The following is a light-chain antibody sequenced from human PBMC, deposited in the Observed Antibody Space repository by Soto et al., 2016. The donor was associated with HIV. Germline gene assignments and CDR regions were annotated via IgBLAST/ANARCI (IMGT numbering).Light chain of an antibody. CDR3: QKYNNDVT. J-gene: IGKJ4*01. Sequence: DIQLTQSPSSLSVSIGDTVSITCRASQDIFNYLAWYQQKPGEVPKLLIFAAISLHSGVPSRFSGRGSGTQFTLTISSLQPEDIGTYYCQKYNNDVTFGGGTKVEI. V-gene: IGKV1-27*01. CDR2: AAI. CDR1: QDIFNY.